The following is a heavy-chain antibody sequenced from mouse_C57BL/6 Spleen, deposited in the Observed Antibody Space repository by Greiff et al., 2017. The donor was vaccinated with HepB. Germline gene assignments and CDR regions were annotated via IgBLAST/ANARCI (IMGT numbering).Heavy chain of an antibody. D-gene: IGHD2-5*01. J-gene: IGHJ1*03. V-gene: IGHV5-4*01. CDR3: ARDPYSKYFDV. CDR2: ISDGGSYT. CDR1: GFTFSSYA. Sequence: EVNVVESGGGLVKPGGSLKLSCAASGFTFSSYAMSWVRQTPEKRLEWVATISDGGSYTYYPDNVKGRFTISRDNAKNNLYLQMSHLKSEDTAMYYCARDPYSKYFDVWGTGTTVTVSS.